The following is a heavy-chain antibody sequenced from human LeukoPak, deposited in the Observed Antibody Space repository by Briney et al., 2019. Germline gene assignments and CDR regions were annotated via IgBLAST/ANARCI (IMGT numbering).Heavy chain of an antibody. D-gene: IGHD3-3*01. CDR2: ISGSGGST. CDR1: GFTFSSYG. CDR3: AKGTIFGVAGGKDY. V-gene: IGHV3-23*01. J-gene: IGHJ4*02. Sequence: QPGGSLRLSCVASGFTFSSYGMHWVRQAPGKGLEWVSAISGSGGSTYYADSVKGRFTISRDNSKNTLYLQMNSLRAEDTAVYYCAKGTIFGVAGGKDYWGQGTLVTVSS.